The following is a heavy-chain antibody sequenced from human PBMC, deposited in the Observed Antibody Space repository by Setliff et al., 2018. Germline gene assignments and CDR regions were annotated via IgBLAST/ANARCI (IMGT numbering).Heavy chain of an antibody. J-gene: IGHJ2*01. V-gene: IGHV1-3*01. CDR1: GGTFSSYA. Sequence: GASVKVSCKASGGTFSSYAISWVRQAPGQRLEWMGWINAGNGNTKYSQKFQGRVTITRDTSASTAYMELSSLRSEDTAVYYCATLGPDDLWGRGTLVTVSS. D-gene: IGHD7-27*01. CDR2: INAGNGNT. CDR3: ATLGPDDL.